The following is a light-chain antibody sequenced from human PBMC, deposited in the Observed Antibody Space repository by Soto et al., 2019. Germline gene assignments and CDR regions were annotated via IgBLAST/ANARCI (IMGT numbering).Light chain of an antibody. CDR1: QSVSSSY. J-gene: IGKJ3*01. V-gene: IGKV3-20*01. CDR2: GAS. CDR3: QQYGSSPFT. Sequence: EIVLTQSPGTLSLSPGERATLSCRASQSVSSSYLAWYQQKPGQAPRLLVYGASSRATRIPDRFSGSGSGTDFTLTISRLAPEAFAVYYCQQYGSSPFTFGPGTKVDIK.